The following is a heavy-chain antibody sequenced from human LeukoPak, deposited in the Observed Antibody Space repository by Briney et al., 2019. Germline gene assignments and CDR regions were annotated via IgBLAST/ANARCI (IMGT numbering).Heavy chain of an antibody. CDR3: ARESAGSYFAFDI. V-gene: IGHV4-4*07. J-gene: IGHJ3*02. D-gene: IGHD3-10*01. Sequence: SETLSLTCTVSGYSISSGYYWSWIRQPAGKGLEWIGHIYTSGNTNYNPSLKSRVTMSVDTSKNRFSLKLRSVTAADTAVYYCARESAGSYFAFDIWGQGTMVSVSS. CDR1: GYSISSGYY. CDR2: IYTSGNT.